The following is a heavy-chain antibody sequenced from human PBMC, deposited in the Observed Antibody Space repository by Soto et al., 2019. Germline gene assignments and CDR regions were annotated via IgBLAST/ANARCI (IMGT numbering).Heavy chain of an antibody. V-gene: IGHV3-23*01. CDR1: GFNFGDSY. J-gene: IGHJ4*02. CDR3: ARWSYLDY. Sequence: PGGSLRLSCAGSGFNFGDSYMSWIRQAPGKGLEWVSSISGSDGKTFYADSVKGRFSISRDTSQSTLYLQMNSLRADDTAMYYCARWSYLDYWGQGTRVTVSS. CDR2: ISGSDGKT. D-gene: IGHD3-3*01.